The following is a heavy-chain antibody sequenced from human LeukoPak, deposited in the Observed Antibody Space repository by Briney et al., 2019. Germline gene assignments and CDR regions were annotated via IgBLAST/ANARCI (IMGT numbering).Heavy chain of an antibody. Sequence: SETLSLTCTVSGGSISSYYWSWIRQPPGEGREGIGHIYYSGSNNYNPSLKSRVTISVDPSKNQSSLKLSSVTAADTAVYYCARARHDYGEYGNDYWGQGTLVTVSS. CDR1: GGSISSYY. J-gene: IGHJ4*02. CDR2: IYYSGSN. CDR3: ARARHDYGEYGNDY. V-gene: IGHV4-59*01. D-gene: IGHD4-17*01.